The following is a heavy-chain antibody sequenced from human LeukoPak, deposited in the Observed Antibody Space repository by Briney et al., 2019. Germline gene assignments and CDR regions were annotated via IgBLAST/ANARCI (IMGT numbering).Heavy chain of an antibody. CDR2: MNQDGSEQ. Sequence: SGGSLRLSCVGSGFTFKDHWMVWVRQAPGKGLEWVANMNQDGSEQYYGDSVRGRFTISRDNAKNSLYLQMTSLRAADTAVYYCARDANWASDYWGQGTLVTVSS. CDR1: GFTFKDHW. J-gene: IGHJ4*02. V-gene: IGHV3-7*01. CDR3: ARDANWASDY. D-gene: IGHD7-27*01.